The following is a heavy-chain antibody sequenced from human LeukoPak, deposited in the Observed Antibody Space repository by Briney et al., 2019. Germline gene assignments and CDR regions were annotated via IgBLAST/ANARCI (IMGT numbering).Heavy chain of an antibody. J-gene: IGHJ5*02. D-gene: IGHD1-26*01. CDR2: FDPEDGET. CDR3: ATSGSYSIVGWFDP. CDR1: GCTLTELS. V-gene: IGHV1-24*01. Sequence: ASVKVSCKVSGCTLTELSMHWVRQAPGKGLEWMGGFDPEDGETIYAQKFQGRVTMTEDTSTATAYMELSSLRSEDTAEYYCATSGSYSIVGWFDPWGQGTLVTVSS.